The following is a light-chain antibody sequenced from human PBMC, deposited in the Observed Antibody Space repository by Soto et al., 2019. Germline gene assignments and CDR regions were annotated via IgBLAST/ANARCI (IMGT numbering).Light chain of an antibody. J-gene: IGKJ1*01. CDR2: AAS. Sequence: DVQLTQSPSSLSVFVGDSVTVTCRASQNIITYLHWYHQKPGEAPTLLINAASTLQSGVPSRFSGSGSGTDFTLTINSLQPEDVGTYYCQQSYNNPAFGQGTKVDIK. V-gene: IGKV1-39*01. CDR1: QNIITY. CDR3: QQSYNNPA.